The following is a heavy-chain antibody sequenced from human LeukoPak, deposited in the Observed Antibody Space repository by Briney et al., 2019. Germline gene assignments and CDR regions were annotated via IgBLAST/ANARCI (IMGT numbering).Heavy chain of an antibody. CDR2: INHDGSLR. V-gene: IGHV3-74*01. CDR1: GFSLRSYG. CDR3: TRDVFSLGDS. Sequence: PGGSLRLSCAASGFSLRSYGMHWVRQSPGKGLLWVSHINHDGSLRDYADSVKGRFTISKGIAENTVYLQMDSLGAEDTAIYYCTRDVFSLGDSWGQGTLVTVSS. D-gene: IGHD2/OR15-2a*01. J-gene: IGHJ4*02.